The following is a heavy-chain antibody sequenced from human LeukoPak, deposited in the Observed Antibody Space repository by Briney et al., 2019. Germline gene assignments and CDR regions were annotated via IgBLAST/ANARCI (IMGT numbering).Heavy chain of an antibody. CDR2: IDHTGST. CDR3: ARGRVSSSSWQSVYYYYLYMDV. CDR1: GDSISMYY. Sequence: PSETLSLTCSVSGDSISMYYWNWTRQSPGKGLEWIGYIDHTGSTNYNPSLNSRVTISRDTSTNHFSLKLSSVTAADTAVYFCARGRVSSSSWQSVYYYYLYMDVWGKGSTVTVSS. J-gene: IGHJ6*03. D-gene: IGHD6-13*01. V-gene: IGHV4-59*01.